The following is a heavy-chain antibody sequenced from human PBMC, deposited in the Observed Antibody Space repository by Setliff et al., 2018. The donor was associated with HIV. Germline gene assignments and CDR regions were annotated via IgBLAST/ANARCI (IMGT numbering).Heavy chain of an antibody. CDR1: GFTFSSYS. CDR3: VRALSGGYCSGGNCFPFDF. V-gene: IGHV3-21*01. Sequence: GGSLRLSCAASGFTFSSYSMNWVRQAPGKGLEWVSSISSSGSYIYYADSVKGRFTISRDHATSALYLQMDSLRAEDTAVYYCVRALSGGYCSGGNCFPFDFWGQGTLVTVSS. J-gene: IGHJ4*02. D-gene: IGHD2-15*01. CDR2: ISSSGSYI.